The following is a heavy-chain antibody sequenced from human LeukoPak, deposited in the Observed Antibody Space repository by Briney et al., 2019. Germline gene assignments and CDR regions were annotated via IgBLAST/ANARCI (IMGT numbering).Heavy chain of an antibody. J-gene: IGHJ5*02. V-gene: IGHV3-23*01. D-gene: IGHD3-3*01. CDR3: AKGPYYAFWSGYPNWFDP. CDR1: GFTFSSYA. CDR2: ISGSGGST. Sequence: GGSLRLSCAASGFTFSSYAMSWVRQAPGKGLEWVSAISGSGGSTYYADSVKGRFTISRDNSKNTLYLQMNSLRAEDTAVYYCAKGPYYAFWSGYPNWFDPWGQGTLVTVSS.